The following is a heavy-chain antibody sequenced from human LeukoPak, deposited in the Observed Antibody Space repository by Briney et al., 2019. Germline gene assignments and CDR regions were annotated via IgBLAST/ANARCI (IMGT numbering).Heavy chain of an antibody. CDR2: IYYSGST. J-gene: IGHJ3*02. D-gene: IGHD2-2*01. CDR3: ARGLGKYQLLRGAFDI. CDR1: GGSISSYY. Sequence: SETLSLTCTVSGGSISSYYWSWIRQPPGKGLEWIGYIYYSGSTNYNPPLKSRVTISVDTSKNQFSLKLSSVTAADTAVYYCARGLGKYQLLRGAFDIWGQGTMVTVSS. V-gene: IGHV4-59*12.